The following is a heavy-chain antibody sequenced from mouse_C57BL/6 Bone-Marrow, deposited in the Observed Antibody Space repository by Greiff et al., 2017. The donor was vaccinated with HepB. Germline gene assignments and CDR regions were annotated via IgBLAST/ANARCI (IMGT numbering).Heavy chain of an antibody. Sequence: EVQRVESGGGLVKPGGSLKLSCAASGFTFSSYAMSWVRQTPEKRLEWVATISDGGSYTYYPDNVKGRFPISRDNAKNNLYLQMSHLTSEDTAMYYCARDGIQGAMDYWGQGTSVTVSS. CDR1: GFTFSSYA. CDR3: ARDGIQGAMDY. D-gene: IGHD3-2*02. CDR2: ISDGGSYT. V-gene: IGHV5-4*01. J-gene: IGHJ4*01.